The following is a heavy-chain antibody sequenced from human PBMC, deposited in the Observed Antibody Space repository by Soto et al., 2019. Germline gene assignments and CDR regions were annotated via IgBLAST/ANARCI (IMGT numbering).Heavy chain of an antibody. CDR1: GFTFSSYG. CDR2: IWYDGSNK. Sequence: GESLKISCAASGFTFSSYGMHWVRQAPGKGLEWVAVIWYDGSNKYYADSVKGRFTISRDNSKNTLYLQMNSLRAEDTAVYYCARDYYCSSTSCYYFDYWGQGTLVTVSS. V-gene: IGHV3-33*08. J-gene: IGHJ4*02. D-gene: IGHD2-2*01. CDR3: ARDYYCSSTSCYYFDY.